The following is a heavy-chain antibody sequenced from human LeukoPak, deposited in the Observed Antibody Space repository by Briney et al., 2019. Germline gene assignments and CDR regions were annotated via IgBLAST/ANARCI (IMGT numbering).Heavy chain of an antibody. CDR2: IIPIFGTA. CDR3: ARVSAEVSHYYDSSGYYRT. Sequence: GSSVKVSCKASGGTFSSYAISWVRQAPGQGLEWMGGIIPIFGTANYAQKFQGRVTITAAESTSTAYMELSSLRSEDTAVYYCARVSAEVSHYYDSSGYYRTWGQGTLVTVSS. CDR1: GGTFSSYA. J-gene: IGHJ5*02. V-gene: IGHV1-69*01. D-gene: IGHD3-22*01.